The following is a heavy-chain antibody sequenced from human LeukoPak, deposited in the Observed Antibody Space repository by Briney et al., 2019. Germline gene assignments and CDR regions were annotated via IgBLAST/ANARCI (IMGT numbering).Heavy chain of an antibody. V-gene: IGHV1-8*01. D-gene: IGHD3-22*01. CDR3: ARGPYDSSGYRFDY. CDR2: TNPNSGNT. CDR1: GYTFTSYD. Sequence: ASVKVSCKASGYTFTSYDINWVRQATGQGLEWMGWTNPNSGNTGYAQKFQGRVTMTRNTSISTVNMELSSLRSEDTAVYYCARGPYDSSGYRFDYWGQGTLVTVSS. J-gene: IGHJ4*02.